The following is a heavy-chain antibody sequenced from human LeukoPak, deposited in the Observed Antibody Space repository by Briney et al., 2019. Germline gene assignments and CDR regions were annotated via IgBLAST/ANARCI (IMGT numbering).Heavy chain of an antibody. J-gene: IGHJ6*03. CDR1: GASISSHY. CDR2: TSGSI. CDR3: ARVLAIFGLDTTDFYMDV. D-gene: IGHD3/OR15-3a*01. Sequence: SETLSRTCAVSGASISSHYWSWIRQPPGKGLEWIGYTSGSISDNPSLKSRVAVSVDPSQNQVSLSLTSVTAADTAVYYCARVLAIFGLDTTDFYMDVWGKGTTVTVSS. V-gene: IGHV4-59*11.